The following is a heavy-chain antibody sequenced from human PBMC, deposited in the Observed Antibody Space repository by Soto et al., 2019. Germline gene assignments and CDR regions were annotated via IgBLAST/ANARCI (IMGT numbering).Heavy chain of an antibody. V-gene: IGHV3-30*18. D-gene: IGHD4-17*01. CDR1: GFTFSSYV. CDR3: AKDLRGPVWFDP. CDR2: ISYDGSNK. J-gene: IGHJ5*02. Sequence: GSLRLSCAASGFTFSSYVMHWVRQAPGKGLEWVAVISYDGSNKYYADSVKGRFTISRDNSKNTLYLQMNSLRAEDTAVYYCAKDLRGPVWFDPWGQGTLVTVS.